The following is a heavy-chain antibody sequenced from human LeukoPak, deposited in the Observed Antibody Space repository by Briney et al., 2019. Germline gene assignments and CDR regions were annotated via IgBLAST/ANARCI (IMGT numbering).Heavy chain of an antibody. CDR1: GGSFSGYY. D-gene: IGHD3-10*01. CDR2: INHSGST. CDR3: ARRIITMVRGVIPRGSYYFDY. J-gene: IGHJ4*02. V-gene: IGHV4-34*01. Sequence: SETLSLTCAVYGGSFSGYYWSWIRQPPGKGLEWIGEINHSGSTNYNPSLKSRVTISVDTSKNQFSLKLSSVTAADTAVYYCARRIITMVRGVIPRGSYYFDYWGQGTLVTVSS.